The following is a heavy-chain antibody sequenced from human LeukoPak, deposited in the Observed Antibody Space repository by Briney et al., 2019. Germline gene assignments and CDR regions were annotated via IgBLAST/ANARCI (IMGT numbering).Heavy chain of an antibody. D-gene: IGHD3-16*01. CDR3: AKGGWGTVLDY. CDR2: IYSDGST. J-gene: IGHJ4*02. Sequence: PGGSLRLSCAASGFTVSGNYLNWVRQAPGKGLEWVSIIYSDGSTYYADSVKGRFTISRDNSENTLYLQLNSLRAEDTAVYYCAKGGWGTVLDYWGQGTLVTVSP. V-gene: IGHV3-53*01. CDR1: GFTVSGNY.